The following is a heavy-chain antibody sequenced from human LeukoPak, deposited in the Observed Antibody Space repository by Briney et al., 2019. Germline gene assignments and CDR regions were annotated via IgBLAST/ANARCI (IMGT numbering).Heavy chain of an antibody. Sequence: SETLSLTCAVSGGSISSYYWSWIRQPPGKGLEWIGYIYYSGSTNYNPSLKSRVTISVDTSKNQFSLKLSSVTAADTAVYYCARHDGWGAYGDYLHFQHWGQGTLVTVSS. CDR2: IYYSGST. J-gene: IGHJ1*01. CDR3: ARHDGWGAYGDYLHFQH. V-gene: IGHV4-59*01. CDR1: GGSISSYY. D-gene: IGHD4-17*01.